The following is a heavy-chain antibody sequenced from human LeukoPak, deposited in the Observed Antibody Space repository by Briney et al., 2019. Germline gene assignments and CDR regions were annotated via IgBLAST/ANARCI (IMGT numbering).Heavy chain of an antibody. J-gene: IGHJ4*02. Sequence: GGSLRLSCAASGFTFSSYSMNWVRQAPGKGLEWVSYISSSSSTIYYAGSVKGRFTISRDNAKNSLYLQMNSLRAEDTAVYYCARGSPSRRWGQGTLVTVPS. V-gene: IGHV3-48*01. CDR1: GFTFSSYS. D-gene: IGHD1-14*01. CDR3: ARGSPSRR. CDR2: ISSSSSTI.